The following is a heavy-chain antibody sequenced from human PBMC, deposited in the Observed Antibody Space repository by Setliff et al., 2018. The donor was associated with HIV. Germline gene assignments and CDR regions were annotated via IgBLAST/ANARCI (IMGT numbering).Heavy chain of an antibody. J-gene: IGHJ6*04. D-gene: IGHD3-16*01. CDR1: GYMFIAYG. CDR2: IGPYNDRT. V-gene: IGHV1-18*01. CDR3: ARDDGGYNYAEALDV. Sequence: ASVKVSCKTSGYMFIAYGMSWVRRAPGQGLEWMGWIGPYNDRTEYAQEFQGRVSLTIDTSASTAYMELRSLRSDDTAVYYCARDDGGYNYAEALDVWGKGTKVTVSS.